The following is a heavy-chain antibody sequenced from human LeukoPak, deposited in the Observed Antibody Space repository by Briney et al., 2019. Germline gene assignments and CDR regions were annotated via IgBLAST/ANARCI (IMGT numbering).Heavy chain of an antibody. V-gene: IGHV3-9*01. CDR1: GFTFDDYA. CDR3: AKDVTGTGAFDI. J-gene: IGHJ3*02. D-gene: IGHD1-7*01. CDR2: ITWNSGTI. Sequence: PGRSLRLSCAASGFTFDDYAMHWVRQGPGKVLEWVSGITWNSGTIGYADSVKGRFTISRDNAKNSLYLQMNSLRAEDTALYYCAKDVTGTGAFDIWGQGTMVTVSS.